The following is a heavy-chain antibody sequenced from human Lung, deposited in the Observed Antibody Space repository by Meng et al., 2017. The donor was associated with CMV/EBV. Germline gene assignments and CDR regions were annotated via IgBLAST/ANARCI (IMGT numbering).Heavy chain of an antibody. D-gene: IGHD2-2*01. V-gene: IGHV1-8*01. CDR1: GYTFTSYD. CDR3: SRAVYCISTTCFFYPRDV. Sequence: ASVKVSCKASGYTFTSYDISRVRQAPGQGLEWMGWMNHNSGNTDSAQNLQGRVTMTSNTSIITAYMELCCLRSEHTAVYYCSRAVYCISTTCFFYPRDVWGQGTTVTGSS. CDR2: MNHNSGNT. J-gene: IGHJ6*02.